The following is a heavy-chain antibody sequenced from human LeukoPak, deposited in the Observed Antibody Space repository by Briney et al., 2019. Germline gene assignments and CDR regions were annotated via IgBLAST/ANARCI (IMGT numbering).Heavy chain of an antibody. Sequence: PSETLSLTCAVSGGSISNGHWWSWVRQPPGRGLQWIGEIFHSGSTNHNPSLKSRVTISVDTSKNQFSLKLSSVTAADTAVYYCARVDRSYDILTGYYNVGYFQHWGQGTLVTVSS. CDR2: IFHSGST. D-gene: IGHD3-9*01. CDR3: ARVDRSYDILTGYYNVGYFQH. V-gene: IGHV4-4*02. CDR1: GGSISNGHW. J-gene: IGHJ1*01.